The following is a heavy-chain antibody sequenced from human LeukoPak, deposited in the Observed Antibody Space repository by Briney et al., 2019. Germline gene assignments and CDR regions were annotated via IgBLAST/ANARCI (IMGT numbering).Heavy chain of an antibody. CDR2: IYYSGST. Sequence: PSETLSLTCTVSGGSISSYYWSWIRQPPGKGLEWIGYIYYSGSTNYNPSLKSRVTISVDTSKNQFSLKLSSVAAADTAVYYCARHNEWLVGVFDYWGQGTLVTVSS. CDR1: GGSISSYY. CDR3: ARHNEWLVGVFDY. J-gene: IGHJ4*02. D-gene: IGHD6-19*01. V-gene: IGHV4-59*08.